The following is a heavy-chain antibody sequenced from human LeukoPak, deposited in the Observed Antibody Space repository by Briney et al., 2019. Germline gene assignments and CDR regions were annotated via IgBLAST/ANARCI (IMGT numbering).Heavy chain of an antibody. CDR3: ATTQTADSSGYTFDY. V-gene: IGHV3-23*01. CDR1: GFTFSSYA. CDR2: ISGSGGST. J-gene: IGHJ4*02. Sequence: GGSLRLSCAASGFTFSSYAMSWVRQAPGKGLEWVSAISGSGGSTYYADSVKGRFTISRDNSKNTLYLQMNSLRAEDTAVYYCATTQTADSSGYTFDYWGQGTLVTVSS. D-gene: IGHD3-22*01.